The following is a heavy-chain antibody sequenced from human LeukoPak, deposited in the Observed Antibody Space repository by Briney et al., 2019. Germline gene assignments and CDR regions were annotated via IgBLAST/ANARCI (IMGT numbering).Heavy chain of an antibody. CDR3: ARVFYSTPSHWFDP. J-gene: IGHJ5*02. CDR1: GGSISSSSYY. Sequence: PSETLSLTCTVSGGSISSSSYYWGWIRQPPGKGLEWIGSIYYSGSTHYDPSLKSRVIISLDKSNNHFSLKLSSVTAADTAVYYCARVFYSTPSHWFDPWGQGTLVTVSS. V-gene: IGHV4-39*02. D-gene: IGHD4-11*01. CDR2: IYYSGST.